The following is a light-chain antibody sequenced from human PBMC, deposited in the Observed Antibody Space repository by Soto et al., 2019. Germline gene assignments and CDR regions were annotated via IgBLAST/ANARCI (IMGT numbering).Light chain of an antibody. Sequence: QSALTQPAAVSASPGHSITIPCTGTSSDVGSYNLVSWFQQHPGKVPKLLIYEGTKRPSGLSDRFSGSKSGNTASLTISGLQAEDEADYYCYSYAGENLYVFGTGTKVTVL. V-gene: IGLV2-23*01. J-gene: IGLJ1*01. CDR1: SSDVGSYNL. CDR3: YSYAGENLYV. CDR2: EGT.